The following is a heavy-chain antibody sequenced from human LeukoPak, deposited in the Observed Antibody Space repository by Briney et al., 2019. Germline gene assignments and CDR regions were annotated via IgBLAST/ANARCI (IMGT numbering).Heavy chain of an antibody. D-gene: IGHD5-18*01. CDR3: ARAATSYSYGYYY. CDR2: IRYDGSNK. Sequence: GGSLRLSCAASGFTFSSYGMHWVRQAPGKGLEWVAFIRYDGSNKYYADSVKGRFTISRDNSKNTLYLQMNSLRAEDTAVYYCARAATSYSYGYYYWGQGTLVTVSS. J-gene: IGHJ4*02. V-gene: IGHV3-30*02. CDR1: GFTFSSYG.